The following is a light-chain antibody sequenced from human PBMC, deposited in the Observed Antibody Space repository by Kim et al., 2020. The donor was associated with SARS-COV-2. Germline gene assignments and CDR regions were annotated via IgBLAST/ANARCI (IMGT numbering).Light chain of an antibody. CDR1: NIGSKN. Sequence: SGALGKTARITCEGNNIGSKNVYWYQQKPGQAPVVVIYRDNIRPSGIPERFSGSNSGSTATLTFSRAQAGDEADYYCQVWDSNTVIFGGGTQLTVL. J-gene: IGLJ2*01. V-gene: IGLV3-9*01. CDR3: QVWDSNTVI. CDR2: RDN.